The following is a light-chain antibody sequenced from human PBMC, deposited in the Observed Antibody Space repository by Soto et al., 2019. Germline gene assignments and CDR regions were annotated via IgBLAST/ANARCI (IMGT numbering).Light chain of an antibody. CDR1: QSISSY. J-gene: IGKJ1*01. Sequence: QMTQSPSSLSASVGDRVTITCRASQSISSYLNWYQQKPGKAPKLLIYAASSLQSGVPSRFSGSGSGTDFTLTISSLQPEDFATYYCQQSYSTPPTFGQGAKVDVK. CDR2: AAS. V-gene: IGKV1-39*01. CDR3: QQSYSTPPT.